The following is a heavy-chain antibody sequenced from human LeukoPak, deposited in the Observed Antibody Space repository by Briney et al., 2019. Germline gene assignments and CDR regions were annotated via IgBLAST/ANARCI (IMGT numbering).Heavy chain of an antibody. D-gene: IGHD4/OR15-4a*01. Sequence: EASVKVSCKASGGTFSSYAISWVRQAPGQGLEWMGRIIPIFGTANYAQKFQGRVTITTDESTSTAYMELTSLRSEDTAVYYCARDQGYGAYGLDYWGQGTLVTVSS. CDR3: ARDQGYGAYGLDY. CDR2: IIPIFGTA. J-gene: IGHJ4*02. CDR1: GGTFSSYA. V-gene: IGHV1-69*05.